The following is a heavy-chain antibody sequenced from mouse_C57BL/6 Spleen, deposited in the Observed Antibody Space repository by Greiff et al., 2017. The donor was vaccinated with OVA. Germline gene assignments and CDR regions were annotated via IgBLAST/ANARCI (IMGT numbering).Heavy chain of an antibody. V-gene: IGHV1-81*01. CDR2: IYPRSGNT. CDR1: GYTFTSYG. Sequence: VQLQESGAELARPGASVKLSCKASGYTFTSYGISWVKQRTGQGLEWIGEIYPRSGNTYYNEKFKGKATLTADKSSSTAYMELRSLTSEDSAVYFCAREGDNWEEAYWGQGTLVTVSA. D-gene: IGHD4-1*01. J-gene: IGHJ3*01. CDR3: AREGDNWEEAY.